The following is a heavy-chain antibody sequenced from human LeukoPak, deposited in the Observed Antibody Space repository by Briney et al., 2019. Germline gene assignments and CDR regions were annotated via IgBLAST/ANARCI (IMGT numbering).Heavy chain of an antibody. CDR1: GYTLTELS. V-gene: IGHV1-24*01. D-gene: IGHD2-15*01. J-gene: IGHJ4*02. CDR3: STLPTRLRLGYCSGGSCYSLFY. CDR2: FDPEDGET. Sequence: ASVKVSCKVTGYTLTELSMHWVRQATGKGLEWMGGFDPEDGETIYAQKFQGRVTMTEDTSTDTAYMVLSSLRSEDTAVYYCSTLPTRLRLGYCSGGSCYSLFYWGQGTLVTVSS.